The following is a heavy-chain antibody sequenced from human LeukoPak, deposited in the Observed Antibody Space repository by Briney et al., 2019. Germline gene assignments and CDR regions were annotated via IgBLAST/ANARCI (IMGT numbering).Heavy chain of an antibody. CDR1: GFTFDDYA. CDR2: ITWNTGSI. V-gene: IGHV3-9*01. D-gene: IGHD1-26*01. J-gene: IGHJ3*02. Sequence: PGRSLRLSCAASGFTFDDYAMHWVRQAPGKGLEWVSGITWNTGSIGYADSVKGRFTVSRDNAKNSLYLQMNSLRADVTALYYCAKDRGGSYFDAFDIWGQGTLVTVSS. CDR3: AKDRGGSYFDAFDI.